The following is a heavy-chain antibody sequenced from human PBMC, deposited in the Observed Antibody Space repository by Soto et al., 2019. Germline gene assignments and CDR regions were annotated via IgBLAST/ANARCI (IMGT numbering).Heavy chain of an antibody. J-gene: IGHJ4*02. D-gene: IGHD6-19*01. CDR1: GDSVSSNTAA. Sequence: QTLSLTCVISGDSVSSNTAAWNWIRSSPSRGLEWLGRTYYRSNWRHDYAVSVKSRITVNPDTSKNHFSLQLNSVTPDDTAVYYCARGVAGSGFDLWGQGTLVTVSS. V-gene: IGHV6-1*01. CDR3: ARGVAGSGFDL. CDR2: TYYRSNWRH.